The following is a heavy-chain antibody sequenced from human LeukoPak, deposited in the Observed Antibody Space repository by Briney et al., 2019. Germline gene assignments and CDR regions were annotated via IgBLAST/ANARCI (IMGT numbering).Heavy chain of an antibody. D-gene: IGHD2-15*01. J-gene: IGHJ5*02. CDR3: ARSGNPSRHCSGGSCYQGWFDP. CDR2: ISAYNGNT. Sequence: ASVKVSCKASGYTFTSYGISWVRQAPGQGLEWMGWISAYNGNTNYAQKPQGRVTMTTDTSTSTAYMELRSLRSDDTAVYYCARSGNPSRHCSGGSCYQGWFDPWGQGTLVTVSS. CDR1: GYTFTSYG. V-gene: IGHV1-18*01.